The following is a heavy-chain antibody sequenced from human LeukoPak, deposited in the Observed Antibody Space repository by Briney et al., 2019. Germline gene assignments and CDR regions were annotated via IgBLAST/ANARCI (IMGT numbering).Heavy chain of an antibody. J-gene: IGHJ5*02. CDR1: GGTFSSYA. CDR3: ASSYCSGGSCYSGWFDP. D-gene: IGHD2-15*01. CDR2: IIPIFGTA. V-gene: IGHV1-69*13. Sequence: ASVKVSCKASGGTFSSYAISWVRQAPGQGLEWMGGIIPIFGTANYAQKFQGRVTITADESTSTAYMELSSLRSEDTAVYYCASSYCSGGSCYSGWFDPWGQGTLVTVSS.